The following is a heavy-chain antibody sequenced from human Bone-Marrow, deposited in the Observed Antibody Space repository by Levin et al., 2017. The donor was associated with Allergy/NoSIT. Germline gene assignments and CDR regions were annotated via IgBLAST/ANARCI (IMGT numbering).Heavy chain of an antibody. V-gene: IGHV4-34*01. D-gene: IGHD4-17*01. Sequence: PSETLSLTCAVYGGSFSGYYWSWIRQPPGKGLEWIGEINHSGSTNYNPSLKSRVTISVDTSKNQFSLKLSSVTAADTAVYYCTRVRTTGGQRRGNFDYWGQGTLVTVSS. CDR2: INHSGST. CDR1: GGSFSGYY. J-gene: IGHJ4*02. CDR3: TRVRTTGGQRRGNFDY.